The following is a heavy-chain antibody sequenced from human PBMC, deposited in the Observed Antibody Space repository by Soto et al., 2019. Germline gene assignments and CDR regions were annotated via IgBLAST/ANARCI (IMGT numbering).Heavy chain of an antibody. CDR2: IKSKTDGGTT. Sequence: EVQLVESGGGLVKPGGSLRLSCAASGFTFSNAWMSWVRQAPGKGLEWVGRIKSKTDGGTTDYAAPVKGRFTISRDDSKNPLDLQMNSLKTEDTAVYYCTTGYDSNYPTYYWGQGTLVTVSS. CDR3: TTGYDSNYPTYY. V-gene: IGHV3-15*01. D-gene: IGHD4-4*01. J-gene: IGHJ4*02. CDR1: GFTFSNAW.